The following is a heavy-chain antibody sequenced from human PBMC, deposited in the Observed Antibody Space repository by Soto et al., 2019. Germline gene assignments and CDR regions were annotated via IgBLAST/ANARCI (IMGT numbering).Heavy chain of an antibody. CDR2: ISGSGGST. CDR3: LRVTIFGVVNGFDY. Sequence: PGGSLRLSCAASGFTFSSYAMSWVRQAPGKGLEWVSAISGSGGSTYYADSVKGRFTISRDNSKNTLYLQMNSLRAEDTAVYYCLRVTIFGVVNGFDYRAQRTLVTVSS. V-gene: IGHV3-23*01. D-gene: IGHD3-3*01. CDR1: GFTFSSYA. J-gene: IGHJ4*02.